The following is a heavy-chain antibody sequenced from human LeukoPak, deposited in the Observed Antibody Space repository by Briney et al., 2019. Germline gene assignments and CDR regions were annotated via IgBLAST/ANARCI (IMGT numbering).Heavy chain of an antibody. CDR1: GFTFRSYA. D-gene: IGHD6-19*01. J-gene: IGHJ4*02. Sequence: GGSLRLSCAASGFTFRSYAMRWVRQAPGKGVEWVSTLFGRDGSASYADSVKALFTISTDNSKNTLFLQMSSLRAEDTAVYYCSRVADGSGWAAAYWGQGTLVTVSS. V-gene: IGHV3-23*01. CDR3: SRVADGSGWAAAY. CDR2: LFGRDGSA.